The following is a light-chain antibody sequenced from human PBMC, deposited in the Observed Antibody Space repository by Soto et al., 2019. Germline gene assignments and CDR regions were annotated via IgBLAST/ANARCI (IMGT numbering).Light chain of an antibody. CDR2: DAS. CDR3: QQSYSSPPT. V-gene: IGKV1-33*01. Sequence: DIQMTQSPSPLSASVGDRVTISCQASQDISTNLNWYQQKPGKAPKLLIQDASNLEPGVPSRFSGSGSGTDFTFTISSLLPEDFATYYCQQSYSSPPTFGQGTKVDIK. J-gene: IGKJ1*01. CDR1: QDISTN.